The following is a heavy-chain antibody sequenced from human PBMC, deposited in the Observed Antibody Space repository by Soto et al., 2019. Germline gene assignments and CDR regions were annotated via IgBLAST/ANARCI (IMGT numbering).Heavy chain of an antibody. CDR3: ARGRGYYGSGILTTNAFDI. CDR2: MVAIFGTA. J-gene: IGHJ3*02. Sequence: SVKVSCKASGYTFPNHAIHWVRQAPGQRLEWMGGMVAIFGTANYSQKFQGRVTITTDESTTTAYMELSSLRSEDTAVYYCARGRGYYGSGILTTNAFDIWGQGTMVTVSS. D-gene: IGHD3-10*01. CDR1: GYTFPNHA. V-gene: IGHV1-69*05.